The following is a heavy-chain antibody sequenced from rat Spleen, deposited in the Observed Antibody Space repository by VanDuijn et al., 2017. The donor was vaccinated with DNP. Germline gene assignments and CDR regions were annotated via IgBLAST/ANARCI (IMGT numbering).Heavy chain of an antibody. V-gene: IGHV4-2*01. CDR2: ISKGGSTI. D-gene: IGHD1-2*01. CDR1: GFNFNDYW. CDR3: VRAVYYSTHIHARYFDF. J-gene: IGHJ1*01. Sequence: EVKLVESGGGLVQPGRSLKLSCAASGFNFNDYWMGWVRQAPGKGLEWIGEISKGGSTISYSPSLRGKFAIFRDSVQDILYLQMRKLGSENTAIYYCVRAVYYSTHIHARYFDFWGPGTMVSVSS.